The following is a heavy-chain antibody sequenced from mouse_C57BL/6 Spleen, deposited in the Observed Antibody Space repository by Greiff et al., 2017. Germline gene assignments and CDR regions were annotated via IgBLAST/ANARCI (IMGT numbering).Heavy chain of an antibody. CDR3: ARKDY. CDR1: GSTFTGSW. J-gene: IGHJ2*01. Sequence: QVQLQQPGAELVKPGASVKLSCKASGSTFTGSWMQWVKLRPGQGLEWIGEINPSASYPTSNQKFKGKATLTVDTSSSTAYMQLSSLTGEDSAVYDCARKDYWGQGTTLTVSS. CDR2: INPSASYP. V-gene: IGHV1-50*01.